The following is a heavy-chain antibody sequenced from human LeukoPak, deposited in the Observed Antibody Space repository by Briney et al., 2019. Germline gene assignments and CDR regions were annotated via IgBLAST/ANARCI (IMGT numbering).Heavy chain of an antibody. CDR3: VGGSYYFDY. CDR1: GFTFSSYW. CDR2: INSDGSTT. Sequence: PGGSLRLSCAASGFTFSSYWMHWVRQALGKGLVWVSRINSDGSTTSYADSVKGRITISRDNAKNTLYLQMNSLRAEDTAVYYCVGGSYYFDYWGQGTLVTVSS. V-gene: IGHV3-74*01. J-gene: IGHJ4*02. D-gene: IGHD1-26*01.